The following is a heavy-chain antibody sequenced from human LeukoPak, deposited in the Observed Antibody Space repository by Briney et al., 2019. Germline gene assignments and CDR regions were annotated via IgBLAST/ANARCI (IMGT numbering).Heavy chain of an antibody. Sequence: ASVKVSCKASGYTFTNYYIHWVRQAPGQGLEWMGWINPNSGDTNYAQNFQGRVTMTRDTSINTAYMELSSLRSDDTAIYYCARDLPLQYCTPGICYTFDSWGQGTLVTVSS. CDR3: ARDLPLQYCTPGICYTFDS. D-gene: IGHD2-8*01. V-gene: IGHV1-2*02. J-gene: IGHJ4*02. CDR2: INPNSGDT. CDR1: GYTFTNYY.